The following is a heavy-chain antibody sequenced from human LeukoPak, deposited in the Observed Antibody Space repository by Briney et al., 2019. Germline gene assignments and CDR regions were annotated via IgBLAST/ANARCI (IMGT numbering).Heavy chain of an antibody. CDR3: ARGTFYDILTGYYTSSYYYYMDV. V-gene: IGHV1-18*01. Sequence: ASVKVSCKASGYTFTSYGISWVRQAPGQGLEWMGWFSAYSGDTNYAEKLQGRVTMTTDTSTSTAYMELRSLRSDDTAVYYCARGTFYDILTGYYTSSYYYYMDVWGKGTTVTVSS. D-gene: IGHD3-9*01. CDR1: GYTFTSYG. J-gene: IGHJ6*03. CDR2: FSAYSGDT.